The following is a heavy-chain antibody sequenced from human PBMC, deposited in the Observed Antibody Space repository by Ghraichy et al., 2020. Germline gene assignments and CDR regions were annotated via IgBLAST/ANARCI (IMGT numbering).Heavy chain of an antibody. D-gene: IGHD4-17*01. CDR3: ARSNDYGDYRKWFDP. CDR1: GGSISSSY. J-gene: IGHJ5*02. V-gene: IGHV4-59*13. Sequence: SETLSLTCTVSGGSISSSYWSWIRQPPGKGLEWIGCIYYSGSTIYNPSLKSRVTISVDTSKNQFSLKLSSVTAADTAVYYCARSNDYGDYRKWFDPWGQGTLVTVSS. CDR2: IYYSGST.